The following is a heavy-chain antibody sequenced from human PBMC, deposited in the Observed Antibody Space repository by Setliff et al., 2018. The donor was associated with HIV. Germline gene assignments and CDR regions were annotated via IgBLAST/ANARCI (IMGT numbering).Heavy chain of an antibody. CDR1: GQSFTNYD. CDR3: ARAKAVGGVIITGGLDV. D-gene: IGHD3-16*02. V-gene: IGHV1-8*01. J-gene: IGHJ6*02. Sequence: ASVKVSCKTSGQSFTNYDIHWLRRASGQGLEWMGWMNPKSGVSGSALKYHDRVTMTMDTSTLTLYMELSSLPSEDTAVYYCARAKAVGGVIITGGLDVWGQGTTVTVSS. CDR2: MNPKSGVS.